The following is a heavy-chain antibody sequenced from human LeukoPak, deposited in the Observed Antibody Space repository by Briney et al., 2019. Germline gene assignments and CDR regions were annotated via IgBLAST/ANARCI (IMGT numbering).Heavy chain of an antibody. CDR2: ISDNGGNT. Sequence: AGGSLRLSCAASGFSFNTYGMHWVRQAPGKGLEWVSSISDNGGNTYYADSVKGRFTISRDNSKNTLYLQMNSLRAEDTAVYYCASHLGYCSSTSCYALDYWGQGTLVTVSS. CDR3: ASHLGYCSSTSCYALDY. V-gene: IGHV3-23*01. J-gene: IGHJ4*02. D-gene: IGHD2-2*01. CDR1: GFSFNTYG.